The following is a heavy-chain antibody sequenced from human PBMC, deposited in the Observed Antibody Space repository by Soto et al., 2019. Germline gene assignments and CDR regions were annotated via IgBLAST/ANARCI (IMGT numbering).Heavy chain of an antibody. CDR3: AREGGALWFGELFHNWFDP. J-gene: IGHJ5*02. CDR2: IYYSGST. D-gene: IGHD3-10*01. V-gene: IGHV4-39*02. Sequence: PSETLSLTCTVSGGSISSSSYYWGWIRQPPGKGLEWIGSIYYSGSTYYNPSLKSRVTISVDTSKNQFSLKLSSVTAADTAVYYCAREGGALWFGELFHNWFDPWGQGTLVTVSS. CDR1: GGSISSSSYY.